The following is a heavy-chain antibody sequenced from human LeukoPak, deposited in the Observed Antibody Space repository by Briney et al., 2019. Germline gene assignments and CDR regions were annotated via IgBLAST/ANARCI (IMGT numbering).Heavy chain of an antibody. V-gene: IGHV1-2*02. CDR2: INPNSGGT. CDR1: GYTFTDYY. Sequence: GASVKVSCKASGYTFTDYYMHWVRQAPGQGLEWMGWINPNSGGTKYTQKFQGRITMTRDTSISTVYMELSMLRSDDSAVYYCARVGYCSGGACCPGPMDVWGQGTTVTVSS. J-gene: IGHJ6*01. CDR3: ARVGYCSGGACCPGPMDV. D-gene: IGHD2-15*01.